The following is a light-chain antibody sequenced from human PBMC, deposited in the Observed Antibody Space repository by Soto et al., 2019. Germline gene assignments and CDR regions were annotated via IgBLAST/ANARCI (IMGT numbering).Light chain of an antibody. J-gene: IGKJ1*01. CDR3: QQYNSWPRT. Sequence: EIVMTQSPGTLSVSPGERAILSCRASQSVGINLAWYQQKPGQAHSLLIYKASTRAAGILARFSGSGSGTDFTLTISILQSADFAVYHCQQYNSWPRTFGQGTKVDIK. CDR2: KAS. CDR1: QSVGIN. V-gene: IGKV3-15*01.